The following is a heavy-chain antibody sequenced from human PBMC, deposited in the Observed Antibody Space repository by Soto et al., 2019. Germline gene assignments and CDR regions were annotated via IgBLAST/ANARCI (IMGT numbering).Heavy chain of an antibody. D-gene: IGHD3-3*01. V-gene: IGHV1-2*02. CDR3: ARPSSRITIFGVAHDAFDI. CDR1: GYTFTGYY. Sequence: ASVKVSCKASGYTFTGYYMHWVRQAPGQGLEWMGWINPNSGGTNYAQKFQGRVTMTRDTSISTAYMELSRLRSDDTAVYYCARPSSRITIFGVAHDAFDIWGQGTMVT. CDR2: INPNSGGT. J-gene: IGHJ3*02.